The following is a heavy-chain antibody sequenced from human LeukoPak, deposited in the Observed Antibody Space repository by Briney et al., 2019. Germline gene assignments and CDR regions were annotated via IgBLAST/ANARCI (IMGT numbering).Heavy chain of an antibody. CDR1: GFTFSSYA. Sequence: GRSLRLSCAASGFTFSSYAMSWVRQAPGKGLEWVSAISGSGGSTYYADSVKGRFTISRDNSKNTLYLQMNSLRAEDTAVYYCAKAGGYDYYYFDYWGQGTLVTVSS. CDR3: AKAGGYDYYYFDY. CDR2: ISGSGGST. J-gene: IGHJ4*02. V-gene: IGHV3-23*01. D-gene: IGHD5-12*01.